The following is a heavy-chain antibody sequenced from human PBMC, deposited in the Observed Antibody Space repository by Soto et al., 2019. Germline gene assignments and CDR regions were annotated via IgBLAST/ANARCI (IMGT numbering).Heavy chain of an antibody. J-gene: IGHJ4*02. Sequence: SETLSLTCTVSGGSISSGGYYWSWIRQHPGKGLEWIGYIYYSGSTYYNPSLKSRVTISVDTSKNQFSLKLSSVTAADTAVYYCARKNYGGTFDYWGQGTLVTVSS. CDR2: IYYSGST. CDR1: GGSISSGGYY. D-gene: IGHD4-17*01. CDR3: ARKNYGGTFDY. V-gene: IGHV4-31*03.